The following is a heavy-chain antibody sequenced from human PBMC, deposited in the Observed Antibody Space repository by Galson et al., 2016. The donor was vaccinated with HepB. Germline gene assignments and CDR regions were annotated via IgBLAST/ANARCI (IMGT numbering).Heavy chain of an antibody. Sequence: CAISGDSVTSDNTCWNWIRQSPSRGLEWLGRAYYRSKWFNDYADSVKSRIAVTSDTSKNQFSLQLDSVTPDDTATYFCTRGYMQNGMNVWGQGTTVTVS. CDR3: TRGYMQNGMNV. CDR1: GDSVTSDNTC. V-gene: IGHV6-1*01. CDR2: AYYRSKWFN. J-gene: IGHJ6*02. D-gene: IGHD5-24*01.